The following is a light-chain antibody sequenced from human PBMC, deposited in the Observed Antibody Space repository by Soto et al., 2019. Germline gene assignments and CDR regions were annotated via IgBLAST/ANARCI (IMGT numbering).Light chain of an antibody. V-gene: IGKV3-15*01. CDR2: GAS. J-gene: IGKJ1*01. CDR3: QQYNNWPQT. CDR1: QSVSSN. Sequence: EIVMTQSPATLSVSPGERATLSCRASQSVSSNLAWYQQKPGQAPRLLIYGASTRATGIPARFSVSGSGTDVTLTISSLQSKDFTVYYCQQYNNWPQTFGQGTKVEIK.